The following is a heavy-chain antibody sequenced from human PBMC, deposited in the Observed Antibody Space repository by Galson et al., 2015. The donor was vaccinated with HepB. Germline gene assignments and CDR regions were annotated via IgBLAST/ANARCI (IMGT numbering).Heavy chain of an antibody. J-gene: IGHJ4*02. Sequence: SLRLSCAASGFTFSGYWMSWVRQAPGKGLEWVANINQDVSEKYYVDSVKGRFSISRDNAKNSLYLQMNSLRAEDTAVYYCARARGYCSSTSYYALRGYFEYWGQGTLVTVSS. V-gene: IGHV3-7*01. CDR3: ARARGYCSSTSYYALRGYFEY. CDR1: GFTFSGYW. CDR2: INQDVSEK. D-gene: IGHD2-2*01.